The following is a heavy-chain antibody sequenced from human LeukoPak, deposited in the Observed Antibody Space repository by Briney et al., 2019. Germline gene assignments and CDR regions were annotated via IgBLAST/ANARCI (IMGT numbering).Heavy chain of an antibody. CDR2: IYSSGSA. CDR1: GGSISGYY. CDR3: AREYGDLDY. V-gene: IGHV4-4*07. J-gene: IGHJ4*02. D-gene: IGHD4-17*01. Sequence: SETLSLTCTVSGGSISGYYWSWVRQPAGEGLEWIGRIYSSGSANYNPSLKSRVTMSVDTSNNQFSLKLTSVSAADTAVYYCAREYGDLDYWGQGTLVTVSS.